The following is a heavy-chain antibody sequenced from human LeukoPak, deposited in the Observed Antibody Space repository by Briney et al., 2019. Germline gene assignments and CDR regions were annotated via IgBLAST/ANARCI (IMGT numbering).Heavy chain of an antibody. J-gene: IGHJ4*02. D-gene: IGHD3-16*01. CDR2: IYYSGST. Sequence: SETLSLTCTVSGGSISSGGYYWSWIRQHPGKGLEWIGYIYYSGSTYYSPSLKSRVTISVDTSKNQFSLKLSSVTAADTAVYYCARDSGGYFDYWGQGTLVTVSS. CDR1: GGSISSGGYY. V-gene: IGHV4-31*03. CDR3: ARDSGGYFDY.